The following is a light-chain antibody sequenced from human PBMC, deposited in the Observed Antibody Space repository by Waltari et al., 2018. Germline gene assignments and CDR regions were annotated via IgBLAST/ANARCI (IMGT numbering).Light chain of an antibody. V-gene: IGKV3-20*01. Sequence: ELVLTQSPGPLSWSPGERATLTCWASQSVSRALAWYQKKPGQAPRLLIYGTSNRATGIPDRFSGSGSGTDFSLTISRLEPEDVAVYFCQHYVRLPATFGQGTKVEIK. CDR1: QSVSRA. CDR3: QHYVRLPAT. CDR2: GTS. J-gene: IGKJ1*01.